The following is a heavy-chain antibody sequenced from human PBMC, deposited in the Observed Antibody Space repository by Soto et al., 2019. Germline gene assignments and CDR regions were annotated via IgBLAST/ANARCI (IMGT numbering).Heavy chain of an antibody. CDR2: VYYTEST. D-gene: IGHD6-19*01. CDR1: GDSITSGFFY. V-gene: IGHV4-39*01. CDR3: ARHSVAGSSLSPFDY. J-gene: IGHJ4*02. Sequence: SETLSLTCAVSGDSITSGFFYWGWIRRSPGKGLEWIGSVYYTESTYYNPSLNRRVTVFVDTSKNQFSLNLRSVTAADTAVYFCARHSVAGSSLSPFDYWGQGTLVTVSS.